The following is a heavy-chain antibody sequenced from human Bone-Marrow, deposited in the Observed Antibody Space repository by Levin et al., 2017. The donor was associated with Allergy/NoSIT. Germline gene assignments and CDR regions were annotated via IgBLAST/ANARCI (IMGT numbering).Heavy chain of an antibody. CDR3: ARSVGVWSSSWYRGWFDP. D-gene: IGHD6-13*01. V-gene: IGHV3-30*04. CDR1: GFTFSSYA. CDR2: ISYDGSNK. J-gene: IGHJ5*02. Sequence: PGESLKISCAASGFTFSSYAMHWVRQAPGKGLEWVAVISYDGSNKYYADSVKGRFTISRDNSKNTLYLQMNSLRAEDTAVYYCARSVGVWSSSWYRGWFDPWGQGTLVTVSS.